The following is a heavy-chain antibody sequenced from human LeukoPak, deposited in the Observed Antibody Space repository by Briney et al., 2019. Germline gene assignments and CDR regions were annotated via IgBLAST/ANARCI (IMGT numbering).Heavy chain of an antibody. Sequence: SSETLSLTCAVYGGSFSGYYWSWIRQPPGKGLEWIGEINHSGSTNYNPSLKSRVTISVDTSKNQFSLKLSSVTAADTALYYCARDRSSAYYRDFFDYWGQGILVTVFS. CDR2: INHSGST. CDR1: GGSFSGYY. D-gene: IGHD1-26*01. J-gene: IGHJ4*02. V-gene: IGHV4-34*01. CDR3: ARDRSSAYYRDFFDY.